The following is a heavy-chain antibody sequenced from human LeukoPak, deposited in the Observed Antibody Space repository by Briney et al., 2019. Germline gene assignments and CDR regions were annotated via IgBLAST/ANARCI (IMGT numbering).Heavy chain of an antibody. CDR3: ARVFMRRGAFDI. Sequence: GGSLRLSCAASGFTLRSYTMNWVRQAPGKGLEWVSSIGISSNKIYYADSVKGRLIISRDNAKNSLYLQMNSLRAEDTAVYYCARVFMRRGAFDIWGQGTMVTVSS. CDR2: IGISSNKI. CDR1: GFTLRSYT. J-gene: IGHJ3*02. D-gene: IGHD3-16*01. V-gene: IGHV3-21*01.